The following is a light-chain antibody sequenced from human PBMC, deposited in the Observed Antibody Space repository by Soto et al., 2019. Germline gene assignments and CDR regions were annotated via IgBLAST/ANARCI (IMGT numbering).Light chain of an antibody. CDR3: QQYKTT. Sequence: DIQVTQSPSSLSASVGDRVTITCRASQTINNWLAWYQQKPGKAPKLLIHKTSTLESGVPSRFSGNGSGTEFTLTISSLQPDDVATYYCQQYKTTFGPGTKVDIK. V-gene: IGKV1-5*03. CDR1: QTINNW. CDR2: KTS. J-gene: IGKJ3*01.